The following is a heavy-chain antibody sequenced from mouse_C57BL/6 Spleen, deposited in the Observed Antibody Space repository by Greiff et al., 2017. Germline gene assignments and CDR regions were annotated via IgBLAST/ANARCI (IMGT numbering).Heavy chain of an antibody. CDR2: IYPGDGDT. J-gene: IGHJ2*01. CDR1: GYAFSSYW. CDR3: ARGGGSTVVAFDY. D-gene: IGHD1-1*01. Sequence: VKLMESGAELVKPGASVKISCKASGYAFSSYWMNWVKQRPGKGLEWIGQIYPGDGDTNYNGKFKGKATLTADKSSSTAYMQLSSLTSEDSAVYFCARGGGSTVVAFDYWGQGTTLTVSS. V-gene: IGHV1-80*01.